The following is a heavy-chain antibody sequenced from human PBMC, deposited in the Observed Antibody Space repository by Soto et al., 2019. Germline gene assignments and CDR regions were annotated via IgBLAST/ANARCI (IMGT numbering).Heavy chain of an antibody. Sequence: PGGSLRLSCAASGFTFSSYGMHWVRQAPGKGLEWVAVISYDGSNKYYADTVKGQFTISRDNSKNTLYLQMNSLRAEDTAVYYCAKSAPAWLAHDNYYYYGMDVWGQGTTVTVSS. V-gene: IGHV3-30*18. CDR3: AKSAPAWLAHDNYYYYGMDV. CDR2: ISYDGSNK. J-gene: IGHJ6*02. D-gene: IGHD6-19*01. CDR1: GFTFSSYG.